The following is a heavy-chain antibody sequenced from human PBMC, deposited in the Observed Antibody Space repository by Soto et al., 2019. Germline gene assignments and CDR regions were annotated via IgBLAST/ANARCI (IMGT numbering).Heavy chain of an antibody. CDR1: GGSISSYY. J-gene: IGHJ4*02. CDR2: IYYSGST. CDR3: ARARDYYGSGSSTLFDY. Sequence: SETLSLTCTVSGGSISSYYWSWIRQPPGKGLEWIGYIYYSGSTNYNPSLKSRVTISVDTSKNQFSLKLSSVTAADTAVYYCARARDYYGSGSSTLFDYWGQGTLVTVSS. D-gene: IGHD3-10*01. V-gene: IGHV4-59*01.